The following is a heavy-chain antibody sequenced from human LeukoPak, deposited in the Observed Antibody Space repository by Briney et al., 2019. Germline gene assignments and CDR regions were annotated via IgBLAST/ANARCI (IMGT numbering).Heavy chain of an antibody. D-gene: IGHD3-22*01. Sequence: SQTLSLTCAISGDSVSSNSAAWNWIRQSPSRGLEWLGRTYYRSKWNNDYVVSVKSRITINPDTSKNQFSLQLNSVTPEDTAVYYCARGTMIVVVKEDYWGQGTLVTVSS. CDR2: TYYRSKWNN. CDR3: ARGTMIVVVKEDY. J-gene: IGHJ4*02. V-gene: IGHV6-1*01. CDR1: GDSVSSNSAA.